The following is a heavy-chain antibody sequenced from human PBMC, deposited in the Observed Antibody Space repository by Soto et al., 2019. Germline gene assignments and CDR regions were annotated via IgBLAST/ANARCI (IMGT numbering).Heavy chain of an antibody. CDR1: GGSISSDGNY. V-gene: IGHV4-31*03. CDR2: IYYSGST. D-gene: IGHD3-10*01. J-gene: IGHJ6*02. CDR3: ARARMGRGIIDDDGMDV. Sequence: QVQLQESGPGLVKSSQTLSLTCTVSGGSISSDGNYWSWIRQHPGKGLEWIGYIYYSGSTYYNPSRKSRVTISVDTSKNQFALKLNSVTAADTAVYYCARARMGRGIIDDDGMDVWGQGTTVTVSS.